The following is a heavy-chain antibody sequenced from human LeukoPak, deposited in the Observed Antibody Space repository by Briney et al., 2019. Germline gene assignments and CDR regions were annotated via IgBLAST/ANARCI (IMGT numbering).Heavy chain of an antibody. V-gene: IGHV1-8*01. Sequence: ASVTVSCKAFGYTFLSYDIIWVRQATGQGLEWMGWMNPNSGNTGYAQKFQGRVTMTRNTSISTAYMELSSLRSEDTAVYYCARVRYDFWSGYYGWGQGTLATVSS. CDR1: GYTFLSYD. CDR2: MNPNSGNT. J-gene: IGHJ4*02. CDR3: ARVRYDFWSGYYG. D-gene: IGHD3-3*01.